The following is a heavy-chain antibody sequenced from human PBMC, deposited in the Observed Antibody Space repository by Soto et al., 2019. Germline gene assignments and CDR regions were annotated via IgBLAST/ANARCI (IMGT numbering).Heavy chain of an antibody. Sequence: SETLSLTCTFSGGSISSYYWSLIRQPPGKGLEWIGYIYYSGSTNYNPSLKSRVTISVDTSKNQFSLKLTSVTAADTAVYYCAREYCSGSTCYFDYWGQGTLVTVSS. CDR1: GGSISSYY. CDR3: AREYCSGSTCYFDY. D-gene: IGHD2-15*01. V-gene: IGHV4-59*08. J-gene: IGHJ4*02. CDR2: IYYSGST.